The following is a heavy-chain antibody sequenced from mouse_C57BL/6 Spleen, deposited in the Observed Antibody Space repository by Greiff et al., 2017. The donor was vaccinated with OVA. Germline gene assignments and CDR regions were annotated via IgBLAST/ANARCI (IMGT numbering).Heavy chain of an antibody. CDR1: GFTFSDYG. CDR3: ARGLRTGIDY. D-gene: IGHD4-1*01. J-gene: IGHJ2*01. CDR2: ISSGSSTI. V-gene: IGHV5-17*01. Sequence: EVKLVESGGGLVKPGGSLKLSCAASGFTFSDYGMHWVRQAPEKGLEWVAYISSGSSTIYYADTVKGRFTISRDNAKNTLFLQMTSLRSEDTAMYYCARGLRTGIDYWGQGTTLTVSS.